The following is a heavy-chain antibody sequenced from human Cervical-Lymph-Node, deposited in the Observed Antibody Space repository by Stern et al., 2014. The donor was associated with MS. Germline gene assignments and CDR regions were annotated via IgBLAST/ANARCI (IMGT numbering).Heavy chain of an antibody. D-gene: IGHD3-3*01. CDR3: ARGRPYYDSDAPEFDP. J-gene: IGHJ5*02. V-gene: IGHV3-33*01. CDR2: IWSDGSNN. Sequence: DQLVESGGGVVQPGRSLRLSCAASGFTFSSYGFHWVRQAPGKGLEWVAVIWSDGSNNYYADSVKGRFTISRDNSKNTLFLQMNSLRVEDTAVYYCARGRPYYDSDAPEFDPWGQGTLVTVSS. CDR1: GFTFSSYG.